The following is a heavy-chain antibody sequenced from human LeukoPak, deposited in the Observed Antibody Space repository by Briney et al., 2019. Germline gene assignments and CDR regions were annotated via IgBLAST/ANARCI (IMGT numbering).Heavy chain of an antibody. CDR3: ARGSHIVLKGDMVWFDP. J-gene: IGHJ5*02. D-gene: IGHD2-15*01. Sequence: GASVKVSCKASGYTFTGYYMHWVRQAPGQGLEWMGWINPNSGGTNYAQKFQGRVTMTRDTSISTAYMELSRLRSDDTAVYYCARGSHIVLKGDMVWFDPWGQGTLVTVSS. V-gene: IGHV1-2*02. CDR2: INPNSGGT. CDR1: GYTFTGYY.